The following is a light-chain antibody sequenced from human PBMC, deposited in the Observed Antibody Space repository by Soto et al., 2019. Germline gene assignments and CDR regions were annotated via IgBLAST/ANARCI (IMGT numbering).Light chain of an antibody. J-gene: IGKJ2*01. Sequence: DIVMTQSPDSLAVSLGERATINCKSSQSLLYSSNNKNYLAWYQQKSGQPPKLLFSWASTRASGVPDRFSGRGSGTDFTLTIRSLQAEDVAVYFCHQYYSPPDTFGQGTKLEIK. CDR1: QSLLYSSNNKNY. CDR3: HQYYSPPDT. V-gene: IGKV4-1*01. CDR2: WAS.